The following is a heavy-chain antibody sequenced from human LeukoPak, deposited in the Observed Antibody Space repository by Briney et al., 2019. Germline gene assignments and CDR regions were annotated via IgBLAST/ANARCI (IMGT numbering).Heavy chain of an antibody. V-gene: IGHV1-18*01. J-gene: IGHJ4*02. Sequence: ASVKVSCKASGYTFTSYGISWVRQAPGQGLEWMGWISAYNGNTNYAQKLQGRVTMTTDTSTSTAYMELRSLRSDDTAVYYCARGAYCGGDCYSGVNSDYWGQGTLVTVSS. CDR3: ARGAYCGGDCYSGVNSDY. D-gene: IGHD2-21*02. CDR2: ISAYNGNT. CDR1: GYTFTSYG.